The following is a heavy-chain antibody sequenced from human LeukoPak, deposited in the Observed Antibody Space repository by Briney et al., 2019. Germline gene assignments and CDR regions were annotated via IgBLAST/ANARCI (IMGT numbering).Heavy chain of an antibody. V-gene: IGHV4-30-2*01. J-gene: IGHJ4*02. CDR3: ARGVNHYDYVWGSYAIDY. Sequence: PSQTLSLTCAVSGGSISSGGYSWSWIRQPPGKGLEWIGYIYHSGSTYYNPSLKSRVTISVDTSKNQFSLKLSSVTAADTAVYYCARGVNHYDYVWGSYAIDYWGQGTLVTVSS. CDR2: IYHSGST. CDR1: GGSISSGGYS. D-gene: IGHD3-16*01.